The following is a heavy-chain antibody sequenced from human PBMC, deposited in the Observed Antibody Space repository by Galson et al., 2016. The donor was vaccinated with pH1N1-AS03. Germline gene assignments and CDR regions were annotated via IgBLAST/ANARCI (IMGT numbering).Heavy chain of an antibody. J-gene: IGHJ4*02. CDR1: GDSVLSDSAA. V-gene: IGHV6-1*01. CDR2: TYRSSPWYH. D-gene: IGHD4-17*01. Sequence: CAISGDSVLSDSAAWNWVRQSPSRGLEWLGRTYRSSPWYHDYAESMKSRIIINADTSKNQFSLQLNSVTPDDTDVYYRFRDIYGDPFGEWGQGTLVTVSS. CDR3: FRDIYGDPFGE.